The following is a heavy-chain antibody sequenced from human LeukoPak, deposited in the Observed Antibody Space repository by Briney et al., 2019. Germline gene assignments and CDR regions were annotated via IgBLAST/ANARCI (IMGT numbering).Heavy chain of an antibody. D-gene: IGHD6-13*01. CDR2: IYHSGST. CDR1: GYPISSGYY. CDR3: ARGGRRYSTKNYNWFDP. V-gene: IGHV4-38-2*02. J-gene: IGHJ5*02. Sequence: PSETLSLTCTVSGYPISSGYYWCWIRQPPGKGLEWIGIIYHSGSTYYNPSLKSRVTISVDTSKNQFSLKLSSVTAADTAVYYCARGGRRYSTKNYNWFDPWGQGTLVTVSS.